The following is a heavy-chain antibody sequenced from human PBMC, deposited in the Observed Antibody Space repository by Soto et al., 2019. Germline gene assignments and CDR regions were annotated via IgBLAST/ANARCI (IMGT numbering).Heavy chain of an antibody. CDR2: IYYSGST. CDR1: GGSISSGDYY. CDR3: GGAAEAGIDF. Sequence: QVHLQESGPGLVKPSQTLSLTCTVSGGSISSGDYYWSWIRQHPGKGLEWIGYIYYSGSTYCNPSLKSRVTISVDTSKNQFSLKLISVTAADTAVYYCGGAAEAGIDFWGQGTTVTVSS. D-gene: IGHD6-13*01. V-gene: IGHV4-30-4*01. J-gene: IGHJ6*02.